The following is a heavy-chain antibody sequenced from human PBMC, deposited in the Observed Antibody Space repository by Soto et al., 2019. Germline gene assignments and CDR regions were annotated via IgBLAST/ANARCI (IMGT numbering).Heavy chain of an antibody. J-gene: IGHJ6*02. Sequence: LRLSCAASGFTFSSYWMSWVRQAPGKGLEWVANIEQDGSEKYYVDSVKGRFTISRDNAKNSLYLQMNSLRAEDTAVYYCARDPNIVLVPAALRSYYYYYGMDVWGQGTTVTVSS. CDR3: ARDPNIVLVPAALRSYYYYYGMDV. V-gene: IGHV3-7*01. CDR1: GFTFSSYW. D-gene: IGHD2-2*01. CDR2: IEQDGSEK.